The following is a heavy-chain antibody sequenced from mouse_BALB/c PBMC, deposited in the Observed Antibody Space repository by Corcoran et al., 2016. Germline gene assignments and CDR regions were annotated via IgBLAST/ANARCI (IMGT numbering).Heavy chain of an antibody. CDR3: ARWGTTMITSYFDY. D-gene: IGHD2-4*01. J-gene: IGHJ2*01. Sequence: QIQLVQSGPELKKPGETVKISCKASGYTFTNYGMNWVKQAPGKGLKWMGWINTYTGEPTYADDFKGRFAFSLETSASTAYLQINNLKNEYMATYFCARWGTTMITSYFDYWGQGTTLTVSS. CDR2: INTYTGEP. V-gene: IGHV9-1*02. CDR1: GYTFTNYG.